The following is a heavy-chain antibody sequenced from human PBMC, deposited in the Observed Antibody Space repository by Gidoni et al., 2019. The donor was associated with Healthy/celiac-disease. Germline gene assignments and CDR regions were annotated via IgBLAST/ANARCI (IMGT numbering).Heavy chain of an antibody. D-gene: IGHD2-8*01. Sequence: QVQLQQRGAGLLKPSETLSLTCTVYGGSFSGYYWTWIRQSPGKGLEWIGEITHTGGTNYNPSLQSRLSLSVDTSKNQFSLKLYSLTAADTAVYYCARGNVLMFYAQIDFWGQGSLVTVSS. V-gene: IGHV4-34*01. CDR3: ARGNVLMFYAQIDF. CDR1: GGSFSGYY. J-gene: IGHJ4*02. CDR2: ITHTGGT.